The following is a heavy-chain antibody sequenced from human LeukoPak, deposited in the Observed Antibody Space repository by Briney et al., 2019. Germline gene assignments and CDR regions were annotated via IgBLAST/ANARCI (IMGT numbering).Heavy chain of an antibody. CDR2: IWYDGSNK. J-gene: IGHJ4*02. CDR1: GFTFSSYG. Sequence: PGRSLRLSCAASGFTFSSYGMHWVRQAPGKGLEWVAVIWYDGSNKYYADSVKGRFTISRDNSKNTLYLQMNSLRAEDTAVYYCVYDSSGYYRFDYWGQGTLVTVSS. V-gene: IGHV3-33*06. CDR3: VYDSSGYYRFDY. D-gene: IGHD3-22*01.